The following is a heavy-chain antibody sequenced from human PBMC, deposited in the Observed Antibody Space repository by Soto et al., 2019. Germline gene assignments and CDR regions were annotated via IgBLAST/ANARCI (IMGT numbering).Heavy chain of an antibody. Sequence: ETLSLSCAASGFTFSSYWMHWVRQARGKGLEWVSVISGSAGSTYYADSVKGRFTISRDNSKNTLYLQMNSLRAEDTAVYYCAKDNSAEGFYGSGSYYLPYYYYGMDVWGQGTTVTVSS. CDR2: ISGSAGST. CDR3: AKDNSAEGFYGSGSYYLPYYYYGMDV. D-gene: IGHD3-10*01. V-gene: IGHV3-23*01. J-gene: IGHJ6*02. CDR1: GFTFSSYW.